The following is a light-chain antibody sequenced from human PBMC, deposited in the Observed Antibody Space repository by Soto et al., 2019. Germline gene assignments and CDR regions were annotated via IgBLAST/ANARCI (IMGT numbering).Light chain of an antibody. V-gene: IGKV3-11*01. Sequence: IVLTQSTSTLSWAPGERGTLSCRASQSVRSYLAWSQQKPGQDPRLLIYDASNRATGIPARFSGSGSGADFTLTISSLEPEDFAVYYCQQRSNWPSLGQGTRLEIK. CDR2: DAS. CDR3: QQRSNWPS. J-gene: IGKJ5*01. CDR1: QSVRSY.